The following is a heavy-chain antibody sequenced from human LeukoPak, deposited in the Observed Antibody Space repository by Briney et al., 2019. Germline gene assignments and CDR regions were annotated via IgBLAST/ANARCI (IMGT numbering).Heavy chain of an antibody. Sequence: GGSLRLSCAASGFTFSSYGMHWVRQAPGKGLEWVAVILSDGSKEFYTDSVKGRFTISRDNAKNSLYLQMNSLRAEDTAVYYCASVSGYCSSTSCYGGAWHAFDIWGQGTMVTVSS. J-gene: IGHJ3*02. CDR3: ASVSGYCSSTSCYGGAWHAFDI. CDR2: ILSDGSKE. V-gene: IGHV3-33*03. D-gene: IGHD2-2*01. CDR1: GFTFSSYG.